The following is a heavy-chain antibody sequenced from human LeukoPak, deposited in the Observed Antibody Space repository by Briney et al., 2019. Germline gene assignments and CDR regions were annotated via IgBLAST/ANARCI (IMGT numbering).Heavy chain of an antibody. CDR3: SRAAGYDFILEY. CDR1: GFTFGDYG. D-gene: IGHD5-12*01. J-gene: IGHJ4*02. Sequence: GGSLRLSCTASGFTFGDYGMSWFRQAPGKGLEWVGFIRSEAYDTTPQYGASVKGRFTISKDDSRRIAFLQTSGLKAEDTAVYYCSRAAGYDFILEYWGQGTLVTVSS. V-gene: IGHV3-49*03. CDR2: IRSEAYDTTP.